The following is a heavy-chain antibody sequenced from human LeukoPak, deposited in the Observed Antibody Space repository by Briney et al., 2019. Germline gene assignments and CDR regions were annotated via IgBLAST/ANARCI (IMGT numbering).Heavy chain of an antibody. CDR1: GYTFSDYW. CDR3: ARHYGGGYDPLYYYYYYMDV. CDR2: IYPGDSDT. Sequence: PGESLKISCKASGYTFSDYWIGWVRQMPGQGLEWMGIIYPGDSDTKYSPSFQGQVTISADKSISTAYLQWSSLKASDTAMYYCARHYGGGYDPLYYYYYYMDVWGKGTTVTVSS. V-gene: IGHV5-51*01. J-gene: IGHJ6*03. D-gene: IGHD5-12*01.